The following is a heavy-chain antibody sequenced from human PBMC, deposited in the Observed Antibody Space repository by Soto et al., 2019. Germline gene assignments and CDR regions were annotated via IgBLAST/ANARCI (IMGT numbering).Heavy chain of an antibody. CDR1: GFTFSSYA. V-gene: IGHV3-23*01. Sequence: PGGYLRLSCAASGFTFSSYAMSWVRQAPGKGLEWVSAISGSGGSTYYADSVKGRFTISRANSKNTLYLQMNSLRAEDTAVYYYAKGRAEYSSADFDYWGQGTRVTVSS. CDR3: AKGRAEYSSADFDY. CDR2: ISGSGGST. J-gene: IGHJ4*02. D-gene: IGHD6-6*01.